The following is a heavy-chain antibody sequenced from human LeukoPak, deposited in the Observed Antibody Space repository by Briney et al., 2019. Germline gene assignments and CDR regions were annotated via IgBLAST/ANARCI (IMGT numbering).Heavy chain of an antibody. D-gene: IGHD1-26*01. J-gene: IGHJ4*02. Sequence: PRGSLRLSFSASGFTLISAWMHSVRPAPGRGLVLVSPVNRDGASTNYADSVKGRFTISRHNSKYTLYLQMNSLRPEDTAVYYCASDGVGGFDYWGQGTLVTVSS. CDR2: VNRDGAST. V-gene: IGHV3-74*01. CDR1: GFTLISAW. CDR3: ASDGVGGFDY.